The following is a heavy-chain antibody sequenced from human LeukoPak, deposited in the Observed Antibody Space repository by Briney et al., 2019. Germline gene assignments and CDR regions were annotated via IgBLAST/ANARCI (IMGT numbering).Heavy chain of an antibody. Sequence: GGSLRLSCAASGFTFSSYGMHWVRQAPGKGLEWVAFIRYDGSNKYYADSVKGRFTISRDNSKNTLYLQMNSLRAEDTAVYYCTRGKYSGFDIWGQGTMVTVSS. CDR2: IRYDGSNK. J-gene: IGHJ3*02. CDR3: TRGKYSGFDI. CDR1: GFTFSSYG. D-gene: IGHD2-21*01. V-gene: IGHV3-30*02.